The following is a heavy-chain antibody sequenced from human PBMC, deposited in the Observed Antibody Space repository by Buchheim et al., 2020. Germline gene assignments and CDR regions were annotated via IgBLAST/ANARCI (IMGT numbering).Heavy chain of an antibody. CDR2: ISYDGSNK. V-gene: IGHV3-30-3*02. Sequence: QVQLVESGGGVVQPGRSLRLSCAASGFTFSSYAMHWVRQAPGKGLEWVAVISYDGSNKYYADSVKGRFTISRDNSKNTLYLQMNSLRAEDTAVYYCAKTIFGVVITGDYFDYWGQGTL. D-gene: IGHD3-3*01. CDR3: AKTIFGVVITGDYFDY. CDR1: GFTFSSYA. J-gene: IGHJ4*02.